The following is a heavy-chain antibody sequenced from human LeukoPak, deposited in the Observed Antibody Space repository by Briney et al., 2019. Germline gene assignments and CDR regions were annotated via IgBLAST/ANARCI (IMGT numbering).Heavy chain of an antibody. V-gene: IGHV4-39*07. CDR1: GGSISSSSYY. D-gene: IGHD3-22*01. CDR3: ARDYYDSSGYYWDYFDY. CDR2: IYYSRST. J-gene: IGHJ4*02. Sequence: SETLSLTCTVSGGSISSSSYYWGWIRQPPGKGLEWIGSIYYSRSTYYNPSLKSRVTISVDTSKNQLSLKLSSVTAADTAVYYCARDYYDSSGYYWDYFDYWGQGTLVTVSS.